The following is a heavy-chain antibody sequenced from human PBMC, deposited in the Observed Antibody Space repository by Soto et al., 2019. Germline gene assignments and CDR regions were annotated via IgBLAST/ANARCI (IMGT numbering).Heavy chain of an antibody. J-gene: IGHJ4*01. CDR1: GDSVSSNSAG. D-gene: IGHD1-26*01. CDR2: TYYRSKWYY. V-gene: IGHV6-1*01. Sequence: PSQTLSLTCALTGDSVSSNSAGWSWVRQSPSRGLEWLGRTYYRSKWYYEYAVSVRGRITINPDTSKNQYSLQLNSVTPEATAVYFCARGEQYSGRIFDYWGQGTLVTVSS. CDR3: ARGEQYSGRIFDY.